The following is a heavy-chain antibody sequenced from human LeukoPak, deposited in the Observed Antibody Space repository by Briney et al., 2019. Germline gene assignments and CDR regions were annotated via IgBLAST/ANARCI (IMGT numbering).Heavy chain of an antibody. J-gene: IGHJ6*03. Sequence: GGSLRLSCAASGWTFSSYEMNRVRQAPGKGLEWVSYISSSGTVIYYADSVKGRFTISRDNAKNSLCLQMNSLRAEDTAVYYCARIYYYGSGSYYESMDVWGKGTTVTVSS. CDR2: ISSSGTVI. CDR3: ARIYYYGSGSYYESMDV. D-gene: IGHD3-10*01. V-gene: IGHV3-48*03. CDR1: GWTFSSYE.